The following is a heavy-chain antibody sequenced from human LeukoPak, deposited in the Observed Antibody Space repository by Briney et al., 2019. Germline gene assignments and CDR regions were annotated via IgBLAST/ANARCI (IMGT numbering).Heavy chain of an antibody. J-gene: IGHJ6*03. CDR3: AREEGYGSGSATYYYYYYYMDV. CDR1: GGSISSYY. D-gene: IGHD3-10*01. V-gene: IGHV4-4*07. Sequence: SETLSLTCTVSGGSISSYYWSWIRQPAGKGLEWIGRIYTSGSTNYNPSLKSRVTISVDTSKNQFSLKLSSVTAADTAVYYCAREEGYGSGSATYYYYYYYMDVWGKGTTVTISS. CDR2: IYTSGST.